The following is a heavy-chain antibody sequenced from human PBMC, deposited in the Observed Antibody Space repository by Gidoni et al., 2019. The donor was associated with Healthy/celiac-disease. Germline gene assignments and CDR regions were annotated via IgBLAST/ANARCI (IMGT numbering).Heavy chain of an antibody. V-gene: IGHV6-1*01. Sequence: VQLQQSGPGLVKPSQTLSLTCAISGDRVTRNSAAWNWSRQSPSRGLEWLGRTYYRSKWYNDYAVSVKSRITINPDTSKNQFSLQLNSVTPEDTAVYYCARSKVAAAGPNWFDPWGQGTLVTVSS. J-gene: IGHJ5*02. CDR3: ARSKVAAAGPNWFDP. CDR1: GDRVTRNSAA. CDR2: TYYRSKWYN. D-gene: IGHD6-13*01.